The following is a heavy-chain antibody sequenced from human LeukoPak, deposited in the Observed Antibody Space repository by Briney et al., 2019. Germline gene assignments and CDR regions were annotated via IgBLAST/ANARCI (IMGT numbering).Heavy chain of an antibody. Sequence: PGGSLRLSCAPSGFTFSSYAMSWVRQAPGKGLDWVSGISGSGGSTYYADSVKGRFTISRDNSKNTLYLQMNSLRAEDTAVYYCAKDQAWVVPASNWFDPWGQGTLVTVSS. CDR3: AKDQAWVVPASNWFDP. CDR2: ISGSGGST. CDR1: GFTFSSYA. D-gene: IGHD2-2*01. V-gene: IGHV3-23*01. J-gene: IGHJ5*02.